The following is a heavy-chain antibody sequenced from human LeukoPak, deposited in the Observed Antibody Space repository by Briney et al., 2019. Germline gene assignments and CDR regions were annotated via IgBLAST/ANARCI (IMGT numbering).Heavy chain of an antibody. J-gene: IGHJ4*02. CDR2: IKFDGSEK. CDR3: ASFSPSYDY. CDR1: GFTFSTYW. D-gene: IGHD2-2*01. Sequence: GGSLRLSCAASGFTFSTYWMNWVRQPPGKGLEWVANIKFDGSEKHYVASVEGRFTISRDNAKHSLYLQMNSLRAEDTAVYYCASFSPSYDYWGQGTLVTISS. V-gene: IGHV3-7*01.